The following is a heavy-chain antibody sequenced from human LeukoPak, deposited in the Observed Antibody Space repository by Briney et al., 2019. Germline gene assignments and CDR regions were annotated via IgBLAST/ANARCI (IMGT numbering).Heavy chain of an antibody. D-gene: IGHD1-26*01. CDR2: INSDGSSA. V-gene: IGHV3-74*01. CDR3: ARGAPSGSYYY. J-gene: IGHJ4*02. Sequence: GGSLRLSCAASGFTFSSYWMHWVRHAPGKGLVWVSRINSDGSSATYADSVKGRFTISRDNVKNTLYLQMNSLRAEDTAVYYCARGAPSGSYYYWGQGTLVTVSS. CDR1: GFTFSSYW.